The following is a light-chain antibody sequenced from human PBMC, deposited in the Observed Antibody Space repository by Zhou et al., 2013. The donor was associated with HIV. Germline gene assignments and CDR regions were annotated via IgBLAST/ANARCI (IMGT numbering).Light chain of an antibody. J-gene: IGKJ2*01. CDR1: QTISSY. V-gene: IGKV1-39*01. CDR3: QQSYRTPHT. CDR2: AAS. Sequence: DVQMTQSPSSLSASLGDRVTITCRASQTISSYLNWYQQKPGRAPNLLIYAASNLQSGVPSRFSGSGSGTDFTLTIRSLQPEDFATYYCQQSYRTPHTFGQGTKLDIK.